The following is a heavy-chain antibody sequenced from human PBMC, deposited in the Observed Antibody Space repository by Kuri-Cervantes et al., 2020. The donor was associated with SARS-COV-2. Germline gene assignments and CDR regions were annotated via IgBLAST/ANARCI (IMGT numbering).Heavy chain of an antibody. V-gene: IGHV4-39*01. D-gene: IGHD3-10*01. CDR3: ARHMAGTFDY. CDR1: GGSISSQSYY. J-gene: IGHJ4*02. CDR2: IYHSGST. Sequence: SETLSLTCTVSGGSISSQSYYWGWIRQPPGKGLEWIGSIYHSGSTYYNPSLKSRVTISVDTSKNQFSLKLSSVTAADTAVYYCARHMAGTFDYWGQGTLVTVSS.